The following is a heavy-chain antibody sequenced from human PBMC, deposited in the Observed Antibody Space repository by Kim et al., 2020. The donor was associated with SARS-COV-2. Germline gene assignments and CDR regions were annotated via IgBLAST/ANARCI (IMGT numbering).Heavy chain of an antibody. CDR3: ARMKYYYDSSGYSSHAFDI. Sequence: SGPTLVNPTQTLTLTCTFSGFSLSTSGMCVSWIRQPPGKALEWLALIDWDDDKYYSTSLKTRLTISKDTSKNQVVLTMTNMDPVDTATYYCARMKYYYDSSGYSSHAFDIWGQGTMVTVSS. D-gene: IGHD3-22*01. CDR2: IDWDDDK. CDR1: GFSLSTSGMC. J-gene: IGHJ3*02. V-gene: IGHV2-70*01.